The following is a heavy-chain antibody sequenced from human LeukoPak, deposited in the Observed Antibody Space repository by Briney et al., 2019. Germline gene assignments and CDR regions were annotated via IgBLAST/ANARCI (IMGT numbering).Heavy chain of an antibody. CDR2: IIPILDIA. CDR1: VGTFTSNT. CDR3: ARDFSGRGSSGYLGAYDI. J-gene: IGHJ3*02. V-gene: IGHV1-69*04. Sequence: SVTVSFTASVGTFTSNTISCERPALGQPLERMGRIIPILDIAYYAQKFQGRVTTTENNTTSTAYMELSSLSSEDTAVYYCARDFSGRGSSGYLGAYDIWGQGTMVTVSS. D-gene: IGHD3-22*01.